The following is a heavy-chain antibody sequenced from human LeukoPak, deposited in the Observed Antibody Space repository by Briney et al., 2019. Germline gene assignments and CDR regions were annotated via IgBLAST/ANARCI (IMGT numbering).Heavy chain of an antibody. CDR3: ARGFKYNYSYTFGY. V-gene: IGHV4-59*01. J-gene: IGHJ4*02. D-gene: IGHD5-18*01. Sequence: SETLSLTCTVSGGSISSYYWSWIRQPPGKGLEWIGYIYYGNTDSNPSLKSRVTISVDRSKNQFSLRLSSVTAADTAVYYCARGFKYNYSYTFGYWGPGTLVTVSS. CDR1: GGSISSYY. CDR2: IYYGNT.